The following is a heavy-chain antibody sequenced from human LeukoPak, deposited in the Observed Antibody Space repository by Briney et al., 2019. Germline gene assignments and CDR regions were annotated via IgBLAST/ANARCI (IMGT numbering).Heavy chain of an antibody. D-gene: IGHD3-10*01. CDR2: INPNSGAT. J-gene: IGHJ5*01. V-gene: IGHV1-2*02. CDR1: GYTFTAYY. Sequence: ASVKVSCKASGYTFTAYYIHWVRQAPGQGLEWMGWINPNSGATNHAQNFQARVAMTRDTPISTAYMELSSQRSDDTAVYHCARVSGTTSFGNYWFDSWGRGTLVTVSS. CDR3: ARVSGTTSFGNYWFDS.